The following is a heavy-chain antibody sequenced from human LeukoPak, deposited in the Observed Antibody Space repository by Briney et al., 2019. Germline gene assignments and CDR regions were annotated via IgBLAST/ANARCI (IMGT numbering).Heavy chain of an antibody. CDR1: GGTFCSQT. J-gene: IGHJ4*02. D-gene: IGHD3-10*01. V-gene: IGHV1-69*05. Sequence: GASVKVSCKASGGTFCSQTINWVRQAPGGGLEWMGRIIPVFGVADYAQKFQGRVTITTDEPTSTGYMELSSLTFDDTAVYYCARGHYGSGFWGQGTLVIVSS. CDR3: ARGHYGSGF. CDR2: IIPVFGVA.